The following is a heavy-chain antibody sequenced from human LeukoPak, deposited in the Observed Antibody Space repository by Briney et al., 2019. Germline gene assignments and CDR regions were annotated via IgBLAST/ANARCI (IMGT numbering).Heavy chain of an antibody. Sequence: PGGSLRLSCAASGFTFSDYWMHWVRQAPGEGLVWVSRINTEGTFIRHADSVQGRFTISRDAAKNTLFLQMNSLRAEDTAVYYCAREARVGGALQYWGQGVLVTLSA. CDR2: INTEGTFI. J-gene: IGHJ4*02. CDR3: AREARVGGALQY. D-gene: IGHD1-26*01. V-gene: IGHV3-74*01. CDR1: GFTFSDYW.